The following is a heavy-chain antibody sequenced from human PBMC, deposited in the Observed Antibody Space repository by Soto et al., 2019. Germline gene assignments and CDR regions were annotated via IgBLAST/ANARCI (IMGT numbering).Heavy chain of an antibody. Sequence: SETLSLTCAVSGGSISSGGYSWSWIRQPPGKGLEWIGYIYHSGSTYYNPSLGSRVTISIDRSKNQFSLRVTSVTPADTAIYYCARGGSGNYFGSFDIWGQGTKVTVSS. V-gene: IGHV4-30-2*01. D-gene: IGHD3-22*01. CDR1: GGSISSGGYS. J-gene: IGHJ3*02. CDR2: IYHSGST. CDR3: ARGGSGNYFGSFDI.